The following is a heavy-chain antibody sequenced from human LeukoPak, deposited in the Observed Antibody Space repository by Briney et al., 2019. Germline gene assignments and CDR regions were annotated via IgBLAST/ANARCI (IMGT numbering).Heavy chain of an antibody. Sequence: QPGGSLRLSCAASGFTFSSYAMSWVRQAPGKGLEWVSAISGSGGGTYYADSVKGRFTISRDNSKNTLYLQMNSLRAEDTAVYYCAKTSSITIFGVAPRYYFDYWGQGTLVTVSS. CDR1: GFTFSSYA. D-gene: IGHD3-3*01. V-gene: IGHV3-23*01. J-gene: IGHJ4*02. CDR3: AKTSSITIFGVAPRYYFDY. CDR2: ISGSGGGT.